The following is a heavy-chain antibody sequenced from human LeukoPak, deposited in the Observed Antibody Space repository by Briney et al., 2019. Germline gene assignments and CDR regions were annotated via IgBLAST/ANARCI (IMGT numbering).Heavy chain of an antibody. CDR2: MNPNSGNI. Sequence: VASVKVSCKASGYTFTSYDINWVRQATGHGLEWMGWMNPNSGNIFYAQKFQGRLTMTRNTSISTAYMELSSLRSEDTAVYYCARGQVDTLYYYYYMDVWGKGTTVTVSS. CDR3: ARGQVDTLYYYYYMDV. D-gene: IGHD5-18*01. CDR1: GYTFTSYD. J-gene: IGHJ6*03. V-gene: IGHV1-8*01.